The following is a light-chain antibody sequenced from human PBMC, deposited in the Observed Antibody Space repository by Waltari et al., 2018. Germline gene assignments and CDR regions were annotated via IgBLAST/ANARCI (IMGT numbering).Light chain of an antibody. CDR3: CSCVGRNIDWV. J-gene: IGLJ3*02. CDR2: DIN. V-gene: IGLV2-11*01. Sequence: QSALTQPRSVSGSPGQSVTISCTGTSSDVGANNFVSWYQHHPDKAPKLIIYDINKRPSGVPDRFPGFKSGNTASLTISGLQAEDEADYYCCSCVGRNIDWVFGGGTKLTVL. CDR1: SSDVGANNF.